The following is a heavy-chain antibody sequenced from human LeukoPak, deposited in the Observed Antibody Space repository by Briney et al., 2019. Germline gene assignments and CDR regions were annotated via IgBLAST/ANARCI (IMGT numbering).Heavy chain of an antibody. CDR3: ARKLYYYDTSAAGWFDP. J-gene: IGHJ5*02. D-gene: IGHD3-22*01. CDR1: GFTFSTSW. Sequence: GGSLRLSCAASGFTFSTSWMTWVRQAPGKWLEWVANIKQDGSETYYVDSVKGRFTISRDNAKNSLYLQMNSLRAEDTAVYYCARKLYYYDTSAAGWFDPWGQGTLVTVSS. V-gene: IGHV3-7*01. CDR2: IKQDGSET.